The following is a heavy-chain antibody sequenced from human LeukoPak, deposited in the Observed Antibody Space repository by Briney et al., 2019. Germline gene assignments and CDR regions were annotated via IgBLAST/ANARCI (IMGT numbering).Heavy chain of an antibody. CDR3: ARADSSLDAFDI. V-gene: IGHV4-34*01. Sequence: PSETLSLTCAVSGGSFSGYYWSWIRQSPGKGLEWIGEINHSGSTNYNPSLKSRVTISVDKSKNQFSLKLSSVTAADTAVYYCARADSSLDAFDIWGQGTMVTVSS. CDR1: GGSFSGYY. J-gene: IGHJ3*02. CDR2: INHSGST. D-gene: IGHD6-19*01.